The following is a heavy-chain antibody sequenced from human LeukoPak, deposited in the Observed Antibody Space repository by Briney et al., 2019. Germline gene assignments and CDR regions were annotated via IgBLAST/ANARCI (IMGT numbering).Heavy chain of an antibody. V-gene: IGHV3-21*03. CDR1: GFTFTPYT. Sequence: PGGSLRLSCAASGFTFTPYTINWVRQAPGKGLEWVSSSSSSNSYYADSVKGRFTISRDNAKKSVYLQMNSLRAGDTAVYYCARGVSYGSGSYIGDPWGQGTLVTVSS. CDR3: ARGVSYGSGSYIGDP. CDR2: SSSSNS. J-gene: IGHJ5*02. D-gene: IGHD3-10*01.